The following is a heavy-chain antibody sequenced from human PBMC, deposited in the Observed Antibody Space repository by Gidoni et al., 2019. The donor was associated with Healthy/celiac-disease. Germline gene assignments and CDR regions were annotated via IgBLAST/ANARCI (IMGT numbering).Heavy chain of an antibody. V-gene: IGHV3-30*18. CDR1: GFTFSSYG. D-gene: IGHD1-26*01. Sequence: QVQLVESGGGVVQPGRSLRLSCAASGFTFSSYGMHWVRQAPGKGLEWVAVISYDGSNKYYADSVKGRFTISRDNSKNTLYLQMNSLRAEDTAVYYCAKGGGVGATTFDYWGQGTLVTVSS. CDR3: AKGGGVGATTFDY. CDR2: ISYDGSNK. J-gene: IGHJ4*02.